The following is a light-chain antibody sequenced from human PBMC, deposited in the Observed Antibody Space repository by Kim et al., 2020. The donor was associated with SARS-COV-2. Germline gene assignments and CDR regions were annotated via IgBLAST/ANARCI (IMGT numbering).Light chain of an antibody. CDR3: NSRDSSGNVV. CDR1: SLRSYY. CDR2: GKN. J-gene: IGLJ2*01. V-gene: IGLV3-19*01. Sequence: SSELTQDPAVSVALGQTVRITCQGDSLRSYYASWYQQKPGQAPVLVIYGKNNRPSWIPDRFSGSSSGNTASLTITGAQAEDEADYYCNSRDSSGNVVFGGGTQLTVL.